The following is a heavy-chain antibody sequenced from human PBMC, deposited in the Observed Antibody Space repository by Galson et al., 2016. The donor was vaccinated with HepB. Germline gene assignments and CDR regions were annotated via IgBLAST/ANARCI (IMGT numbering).Heavy chain of an antibody. CDR3: ARRLDTQGRIGGWAWGMDV. D-gene: IGHD3-10*01. CDR2: INQGGSDR. CDR1: GFTFNSYW. Sequence: SLRLSCAASGFTFNSYWMSWVRQAPGKGLEWLANINQGGSDRKYVDSVMGRFTISRDNAKNSLYLQMNSLTTEDTAVYFCARRLDTQGRIGGWAWGMDVWGQGTTVNVSS. J-gene: IGHJ6*02. V-gene: IGHV3-7*01.